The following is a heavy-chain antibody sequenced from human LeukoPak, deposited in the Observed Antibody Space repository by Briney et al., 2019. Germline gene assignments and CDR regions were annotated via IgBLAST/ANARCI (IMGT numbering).Heavy chain of an antibody. V-gene: IGHV3-23*01. Sequence: PGGSLRLSCAASGFTFSSYGMSWVRQAPGKGLEWVSAISGSGGSTYYADSVKGRFTISRDNSKNTLYLQMNSLGAEDTAVYYCAKDIVIMGGDPPSNYWGQGTLVTVSS. D-gene: IGHD1-26*01. J-gene: IGHJ4*02. CDR3: AKDIVIMGGDPPSNY. CDR2: ISGSGGST. CDR1: GFTFSSYG.